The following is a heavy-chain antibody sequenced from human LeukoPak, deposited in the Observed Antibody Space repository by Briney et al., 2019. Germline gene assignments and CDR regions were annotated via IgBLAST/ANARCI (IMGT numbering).Heavy chain of an antibody. D-gene: IGHD4-17*01. CDR2: IIPIFGTA. CDR3: ARADYGDDNY. Sequence: SVKVSCKASGGTFSSYAVSWVRQAPGQGLEWMGGIIPIFGTANYARKFQGRVTITADESTSTAYVELSSLRSEDTAVYYCARADYGDDNYWGQGTLVTVSS. J-gene: IGHJ4*02. CDR1: GGTFSSYA. V-gene: IGHV1-69*13.